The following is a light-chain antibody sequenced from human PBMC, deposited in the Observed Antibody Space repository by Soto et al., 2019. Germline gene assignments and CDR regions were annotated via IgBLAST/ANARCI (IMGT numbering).Light chain of an antibody. CDR3: QKFSSYPWT. Sequence: DIQMTPSPSTLSASVLYIVTITFRASQSISSWLALYQQKPGKAPKLLIYDASSLQSGVPSRFSGSGSGTEFTLTISSLQPDDFATYFCQKFSSYPWTFGQGTKVDIK. CDR1: QSISSW. CDR2: DAS. J-gene: IGKJ1*01. V-gene: IGKV1-5*01.